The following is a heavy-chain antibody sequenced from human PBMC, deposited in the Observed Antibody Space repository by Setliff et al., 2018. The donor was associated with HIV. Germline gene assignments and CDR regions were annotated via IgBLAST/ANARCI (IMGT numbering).Heavy chain of an antibody. CDR2: IQQGGNEE. CDR3: VKSQSQWLRFDVFDL. CDR1: GFAFSTYW. V-gene: IGHV3-7*05. J-gene: IGHJ3*01. D-gene: IGHD5-12*01. Sequence: AGGSLRLSCSASGFAFSTYWMSWVRQPPGKGLEWVANIQQGGNEEDYLDSVKGRFTISRDNAKNSLYLQMNTLRAEDSAVYYCVKSQSQWLRFDVFDLWGQGTMVTVSS.